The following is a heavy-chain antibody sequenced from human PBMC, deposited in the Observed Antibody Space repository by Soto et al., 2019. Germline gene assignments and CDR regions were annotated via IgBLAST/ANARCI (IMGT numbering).Heavy chain of an antibody. J-gene: IGHJ4*02. CDR3: ARSGYYDFWSGYSLFDY. Sequence: SETLSLTCAVYGGSFSGYYWSWIRQPPGKGLEWIGEINHSGSTNYNPSLKSRVTISVDTSKNQFSLKLSSVTAAGTAVYYCARSGYYDFWSGYSLFDYWGQGTLVTVSS. CDR1: GGSFSGYY. CDR2: INHSGST. D-gene: IGHD3-3*01. V-gene: IGHV4-34*01.